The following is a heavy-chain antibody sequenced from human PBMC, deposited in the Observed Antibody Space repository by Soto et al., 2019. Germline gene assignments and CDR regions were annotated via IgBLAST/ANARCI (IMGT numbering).Heavy chain of an antibody. V-gene: IGHV4-39*01. J-gene: IGHJ5*02. CDR1: GGSICSSSYY. CDR2: IYYSGST. D-gene: IGHD3-10*01. Sequence: PSETLSLTCTVSGGSICSSSYYGGWIRQPPGKGLEWIGSIYYSGSTYYNPSLKSRVTISVDTSKNQFSLKLSSVTAADTAVYYCARGPRLLLWFGELGPGTFGPWGQGTLVTSPQ. CDR3: ARGPRLLLWFGELGPGTFGP.